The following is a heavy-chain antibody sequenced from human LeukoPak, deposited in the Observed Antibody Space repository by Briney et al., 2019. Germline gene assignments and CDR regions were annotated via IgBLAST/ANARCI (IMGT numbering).Heavy chain of an antibody. J-gene: IGHJ4*02. CDR3: ARLSRIAAAGNFGY. D-gene: IGHD6-13*01. Sequence: GGSLRLSCAASGFTFSSYWMSWVRQAPGKGLEWVANIKQDGSEKYYVDSVKGRFTISRDNAKNSLYLQMNSLRAEDTAVYYCARLSRIAAAGNFGYWGQGTLVTVSS. CDR2: IKQDGSEK. CDR1: GFTFSSYW. V-gene: IGHV3-7*01.